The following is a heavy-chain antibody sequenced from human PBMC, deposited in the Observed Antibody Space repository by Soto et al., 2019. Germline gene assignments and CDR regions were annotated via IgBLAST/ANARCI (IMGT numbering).Heavy chain of an antibody. J-gene: IGHJ3*02. D-gene: IGHD3-16*01. CDR2: TYYRSKWDN. Sequence: QSQTLSLTCAIYGDSVSSNSAAWNWIRQSPSRGLEWLGRTYYRSKWDNDYAVSVKSRITINPDTSKNQFSLQLNSVTPEDTAVYYCARDYTALGGEGAFDICGQVTMVTVS. V-gene: IGHV6-1*01. CDR1: GDSVSSNSAA. CDR3: ARDYTALGGEGAFDI.